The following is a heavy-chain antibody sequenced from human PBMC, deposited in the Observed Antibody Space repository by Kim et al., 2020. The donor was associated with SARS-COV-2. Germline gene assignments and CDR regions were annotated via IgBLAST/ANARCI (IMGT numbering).Heavy chain of an antibody. V-gene: IGHV4-4*02. CDR3: ARARVYCVSTNCYRDAFDI. Sequence: SETLSLTCAVSGGSISSSNWWSWVRQPPGKGLEWIAEIYHSGSTNYNPSLKSRVTISVDKSKNQFSLKLSSVTAADTAVYYCARARVYCVSTNCYRDAFDIWGQGTMVTVSS. D-gene: IGHD2-2*02. CDR2: IYHSGST. J-gene: IGHJ3*02. CDR1: GGSISSSNW.